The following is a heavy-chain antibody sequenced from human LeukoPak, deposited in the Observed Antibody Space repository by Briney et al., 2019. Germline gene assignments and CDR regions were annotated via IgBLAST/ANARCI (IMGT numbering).Heavy chain of an antibody. V-gene: IGHV3-53*01. D-gene: IGHD5-18*01. Sequence: GGFLRLSCAASGFTVSSNYMSWVRQVPGKGLEWVSVIYSGGSTYYADSVKGRFTISRDNSKNTLYLQMNSLRAEDTAVYYCAKDQNVDTATRWGQGTLVTVSS. J-gene: IGHJ4*02. CDR3: AKDQNVDTATR. CDR1: GFTVSSNY. CDR2: IYSGGST.